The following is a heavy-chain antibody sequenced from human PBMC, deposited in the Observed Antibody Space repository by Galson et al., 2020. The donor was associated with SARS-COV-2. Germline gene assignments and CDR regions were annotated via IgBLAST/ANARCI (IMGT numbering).Heavy chain of an antibody. CDR1: GYTFTSYD. Sequence: ASVKVSCKASGYTFTSYDINWVRQATGQGLEWVGWLNPYSGNTGSVANFQGRVAMTRDTSISTVYMELTSLISEDTTVYYCARGMLRDGASIYNREDDGFDIWGQGTKVTVSS. J-gene: IGHJ3*02. CDR2: LNPYSGNT. V-gene: IGHV1-8*01. CDR3: ARGMLRDGASIYNREDDGFDI. D-gene: IGHD3-10*01.